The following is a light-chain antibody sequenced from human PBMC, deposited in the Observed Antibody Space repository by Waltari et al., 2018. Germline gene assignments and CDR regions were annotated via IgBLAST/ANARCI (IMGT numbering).Light chain of an antibody. CDR1: TSDLGGYNY. J-gene: IGLJ3*02. Sequence: QSALTQPAPVSGSPGQSITISCTGPTSDLGGYNYVRWYQQPPGKAPKLIIFDVSSRPSGVSNRFSGSTSGNTASLIISGLQAEDEADYYCCSFTSSSTWVFGGGTKLTVL. CDR3: CSFTSSSTWV. CDR2: DVS. V-gene: IGLV2-14*03.